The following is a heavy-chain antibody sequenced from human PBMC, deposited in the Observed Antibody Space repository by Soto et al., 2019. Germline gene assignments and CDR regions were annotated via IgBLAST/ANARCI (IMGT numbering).Heavy chain of an antibody. Sequence: GASVKLSSKTSVGTFSSYSISWVRQAPGQGLEWMGGIVPIVDTSTYAQKFQGRVTITADESTSTAYMELSSLRSDDTAIYYCVRVVAIPGYPDNWGQGTLVTVSS. CDR1: VGTFSSYS. J-gene: IGHJ4*02. CDR3: VRVVAIPGYPDN. D-gene: IGHD5-12*01. V-gene: IGHV1-69*13. CDR2: IVPIVDTS.